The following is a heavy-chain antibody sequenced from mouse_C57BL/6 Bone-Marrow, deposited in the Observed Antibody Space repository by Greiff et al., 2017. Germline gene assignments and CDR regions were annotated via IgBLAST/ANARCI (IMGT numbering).Heavy chain of an antibody. V-gene: IGHV5-6*01. Sequence: EVKLMESGGDLVKPGGSLKLSCAASGFTFSSYGMSWVRQTPDKRLEWVATISSGGSYTYYPDSVKGRFTISRDNAKNTRYMQMSSLKSEDTAMYYCARPGRGVDYWGQGTTLTVSS. D-gene: IGHD3-3*01. CDR3: ARPGRGVDY. J-gene: IGHJ2*01. CDR1: GFTFSSYG. CDR2: ISSGGSYT.